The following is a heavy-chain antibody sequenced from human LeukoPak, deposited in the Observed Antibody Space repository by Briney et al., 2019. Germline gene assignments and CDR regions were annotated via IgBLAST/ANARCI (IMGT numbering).Heavy chain of an antibody. D-gene: IGHD3-22*01. CDR1: GGAFSGYY. J-gene: IGHJ4*02. V-gene: IGHV4-34*01. Sequence: SETLSLTCAVYGGAFSGYYWSWIRQPPGKGLEWIGEINHSGSTDYNPSLKSRATMSVDTSKNQFSLRLSSVTAADTAVYYCARKNITMIKGTLFDYWGQGILVTVFS. CDR3: ARKNITMIKGTLFDY. CDR2: INHSGST.